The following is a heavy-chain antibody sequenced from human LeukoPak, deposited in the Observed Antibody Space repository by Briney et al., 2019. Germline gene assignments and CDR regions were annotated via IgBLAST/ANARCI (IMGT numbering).Heavy chain of an antibody. CDR1: GDSISSSGDY. CDR3: ARDQAVAYYYYFMDV. D-gene: IGHD2-15*01. J-gene: IGHJ6*03. CDR2: IYYSGST. V-gene: IGHV4-39*07. Sequence: SETLSLACTVSGDSISSSGDYWGWIRQPPGKGLEWIGNIYYSGSTYYNPSLKSRVTIAVDTSKNQFSLKLTSVTAADTAVYYCARDQAVAYYYYFMDVWGKGTTVTVSS.